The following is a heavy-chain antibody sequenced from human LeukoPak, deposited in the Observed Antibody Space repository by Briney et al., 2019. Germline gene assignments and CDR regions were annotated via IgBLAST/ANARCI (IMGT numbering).Heavy chain of an antibody. V-gene: IGHV3-23*01. CDR3: AKEGASSGWYWAQ. CDR2: IRGSDSST. D-gene: IGHD6-19*01. J-gene: IGHJ4*02. Sequence: GGSLRLSCAASGFTFSSYVMTWVRQAPGKGLAWVSSIRGSDSSTHYADSVKGRFTISRDISKNTVYLQMDSLRGDDTGTYYCAKEGASSGWYWAQWGQGTLVTVSS. CDR1: GFTFSSYV.